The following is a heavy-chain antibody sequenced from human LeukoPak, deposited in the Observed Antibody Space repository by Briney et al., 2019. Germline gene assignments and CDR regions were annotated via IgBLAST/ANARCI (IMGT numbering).Heavy chain of an antibody. CDR3: ARREAKVVSYGLDV. D-gene: IGHD4/OR15-4a*01. J-gene: IGHJ6*04. Sequence: GGSLGLSCVGSGFTFSSYVMYWVRQAPGKGLEWVAVIWHDESNRYYADSVKGRFTISRDNPKNIMYLQMNSLGAEDTAVYYCARREAKVVSYGLDVWGKGTTVTV. V-gene: IGHV3-33*07. CDR2: IWHDESNR. CDR1: GFTFSSYV.